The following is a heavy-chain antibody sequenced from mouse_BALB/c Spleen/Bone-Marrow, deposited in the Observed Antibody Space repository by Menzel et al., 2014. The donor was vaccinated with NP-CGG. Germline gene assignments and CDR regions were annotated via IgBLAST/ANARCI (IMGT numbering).Heavy chain of an antibody. D-gene: IGHD2-14*01. CDR3: ARGTYRYYFDY. CDR1: GYTFSSYW. Sequence: QVQLQHPGAELMKPGASVKISCKATGYTFSSYWIEWVKQRPGHGLEWIGEILPGSGTTNYNEKFKGKATFTADTSSNTAYMQLSSLTSEDSAVYYCARGTYRYYFDYWGQGTTLTVSS. CDR2: ILPGSGTT. J-gene: IGHJ2*01. V-gene: IGHV1-9*01.